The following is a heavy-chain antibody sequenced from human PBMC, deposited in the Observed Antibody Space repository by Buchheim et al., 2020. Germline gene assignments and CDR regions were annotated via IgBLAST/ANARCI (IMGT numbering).Heavy chain of an antibody. J-gene: IGHJ6*02. V-gene: IGHV4-30-4*01. D-gene: IGHD1-14*01. CDR1: GGSISSGDYY. CDR3: ARKGQPNGYYYYGMDV. Sequence: QVQLQESGPGLVKPSQTLSLTCTVSGGSISSGDYYWSWIRHPPGKGLEWIGYIYYSGSTYYNPSLKSRVTISVDPSKHQFSLKLSSVTAADTAVYYCARKGQPNGYYYYGMDVWGQGTT. CDR2: IYYSGST.